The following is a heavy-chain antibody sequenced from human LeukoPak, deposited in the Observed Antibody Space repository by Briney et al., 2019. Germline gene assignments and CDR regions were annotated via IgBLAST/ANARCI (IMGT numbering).Heavy chain of an antibody. Sequence: PGGSLRLSCAASGFTFSSYAMSWVRQAPGKGLEWGSSIGGSGGSTYYADSVKGRFTISRDNSKNTLFLQMNSLRAEDTAVFYCAKASSGWYFDPFDYGGQGTLVTVSS. D-gene: IGHD6-19*01. CDR2: IGGSGGST. J-gene: IGHJ4*02. V-gene: IGHV3-23*01. CDR3: AKASSGWYFDPFDY. CDR1: GFTFSSYA.